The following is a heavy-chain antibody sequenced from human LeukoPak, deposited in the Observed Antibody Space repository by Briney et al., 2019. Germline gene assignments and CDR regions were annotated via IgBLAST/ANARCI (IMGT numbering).Heavy chain of an antibody. CDR1: GDSVSRDNVA. CDR2: TYYRSKWYN. D-gene: IGHD1-26*01. CDR3: ARHSVSSPHYFDC. V-gene: IGHV6-1*01. Sequence: SQTLSLTCAISGDSVSRDNVAWNWIRQSPSRGLEWLGRTYYRSKWYNDYALTVQSRITISPDTSKNQFSLHLNSVTAADTAVYYCARHSVSSPHYFDCWGQGTLVTVSS. J-gene: IGHJ4*02.